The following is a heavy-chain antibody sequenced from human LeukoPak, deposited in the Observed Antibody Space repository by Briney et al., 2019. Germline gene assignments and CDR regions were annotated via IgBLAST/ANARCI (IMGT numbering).Heavy chain of an antibody. CDR3: AKFLPISRTKSAFDY. CDR1: GFTFTDYS. D-gene: IGHD2/OR15-2a*01. J-gene: IGHJ4*01. CDR2: IFISGKTT. Sequence: GGSLRLSCEASGFTFTDYSMAWVRQAPGKGLEWVSAIFISGKTTYYADSVKGRFTISRDNSQSTLYLQMDSLSPDDTALYYCAKFLPISRTKSAFDYWGRGTLVTVSS. V-gene: IGHV3-23*05.